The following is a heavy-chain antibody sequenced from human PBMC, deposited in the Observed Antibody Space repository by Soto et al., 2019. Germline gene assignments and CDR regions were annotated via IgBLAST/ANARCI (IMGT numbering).Heavy chain of an antibody. CDR3: ARGPSSMTRFDY. D-gene: IGHD2-2*01. Sequence: PRGSLILSCASSVFTFSSYAMAWVRQAPGKGLEWVAVISYDGSNKYYADSVKGRFTISRDNSKNTLYLQMNSLRAEDTAVYYCARGPSSMTRFDYWGQGTLVTVSS. CDR1: VFTFSSYA. J-gene: IGHJ4*02. V-gene: IGHV3-30-3*01. CDR2: ISYDGSNK.